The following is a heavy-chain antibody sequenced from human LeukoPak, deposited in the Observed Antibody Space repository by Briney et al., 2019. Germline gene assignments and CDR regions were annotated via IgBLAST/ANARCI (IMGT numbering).Heavy chain of an antibody. V-gene: IGHV3-11*06. J-gene: IGHJ3*02. Sequence: GGSLRLSCAASGFTFSDYYMNWIRQAPGKGLEWVSYISTTSSYTNYAASVKGRFTISRDNAKNLLFLQVSSLRAEDTAVYYCARIDAFDIWGQGTMVTVSS. CDR2: ISTTSSYT. CDR1: GFTFSDYY. CDR3: ARIDAFDI.